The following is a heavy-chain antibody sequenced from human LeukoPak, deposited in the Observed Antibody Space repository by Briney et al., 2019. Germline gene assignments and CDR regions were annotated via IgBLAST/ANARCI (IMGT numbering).Heavy chain of an antibody. CDR1: GFTFSSYA. CDR2: ISGSGGST. Sequence: GGSLRLSCAASGFTFSSYAMSWVRQAPGKGLEWVSSISGSGGSTYYADSVKGRFTISRDNSKNRLYLQMNSLRAEDAAVYYCAKGAVRGSSPRMGYWGQGTRVTVSS. V-gene: IGHV3-23*01. J-gene: IGHJ4*02. CDR3: AKGAVRGSSPRMGY. D-gene: IGHD6-6*01.